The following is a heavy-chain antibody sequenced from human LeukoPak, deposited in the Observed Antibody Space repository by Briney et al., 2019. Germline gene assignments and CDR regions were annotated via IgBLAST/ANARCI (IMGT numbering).Heavy chain of an antibody. Sequence: GGSLRLSCVASGFTFSSYWMTWVRQAPGKGLEWVANIVQDGSETSYVGSVRGRFTISRDNAKNSLFLQINSLRVEDTAVYYCASGGWTYTYWGQGTLVTVSS. V-gene: IGHV3-7*01. D-gene: IGHD5-12*01. CDR1: GFTFSSYW. J-gene: IGHJ4*02. CDR3: ASGGWTYTY. CDR2: IVQDGSET.